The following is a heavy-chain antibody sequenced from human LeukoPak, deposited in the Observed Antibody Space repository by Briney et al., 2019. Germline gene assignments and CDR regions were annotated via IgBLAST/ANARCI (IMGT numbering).Heavy chain of an antibody. D-gene: IGHD6-13*01. J-gene: IGHJ5*02. Sequence: GASVKVSCKASGYTFTGSYMHWVRHAPGQGLEWMGWINPNSGDTNYAQKFQGRVTMTRDTSISTAYMELSRLRSDDTAVYYCARVLRGIAAAGTRWFDPWGQGSLVSVSS. CDR1: GYTFTGSY. CDR3: ARVLRGIAAAGTRWFDP. V-gene: IGHV1-2*02. CDR2: INPNSGDT.